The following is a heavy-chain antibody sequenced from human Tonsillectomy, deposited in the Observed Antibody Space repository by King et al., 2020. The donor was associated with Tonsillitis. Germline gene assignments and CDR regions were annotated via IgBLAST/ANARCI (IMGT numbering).Heavy chain of an antibody. CDR2: ISAYNGNT. CDR3: ASDDYDFWSGHYYGVDV. CDR1: GYIFTSYG. D-gene: IGHD3-3*01. V-gene: IGHV1-18*01. J-gene: IGHJ6*02. Sequence: QLVQSGAEVKKPGASVKVSCKASGYIFTSYGISWVRQAPGQGLEWMGWISAYNGNTNYAQKLQGRVTMTTDTSTSTAYMELRSLRSDDTAVYYCASDDYDFWSGHYYGVDVWGQGTTVTVSS.